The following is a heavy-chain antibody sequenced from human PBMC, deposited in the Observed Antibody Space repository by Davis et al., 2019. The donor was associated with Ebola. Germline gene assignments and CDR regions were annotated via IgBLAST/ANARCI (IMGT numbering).Heavy chain of an antibody. CDR3: ARDRWVAAMAIYGMDV. Sequence: GGSLRLSCAASGFTVNNNYMSWVRQAPGKGLEWVSVIYNDGSTYYADSVKGRFTISRDNSKNTLYLQMNSLRAEDTAVYYCARDRWVAAMAIYGMDVWGQGTTVTVSS. D-gene: IGHD5-18*01. CDR1: GFTVNNNY. CDR2: IYNDGST. V-gene: IGHV3-53*01. J-gene: IGHJ6*02.